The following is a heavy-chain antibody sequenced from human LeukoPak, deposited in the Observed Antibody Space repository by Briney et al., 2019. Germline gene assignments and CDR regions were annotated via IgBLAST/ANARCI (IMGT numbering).Heavy chain of an antibody. CDR2: ISAYNGNT. V-gene: IGHV1-18*01. CDR3: ARVVEMATIPYYFDY. D-gene: IGHD5-24*01. Sequence: ASVKVSCKASGYTFTSYAMNWVRQAPGQGLEWMGWISAYNGNTNYAQKLQGRVTMTTDTSTSTAYMELRSLRSDDTAVYYCARVVEMATIPYYFDYWGQGTLVTVSS. J-gene: IGHJ4*02. CDR1: GYTFTSYA.